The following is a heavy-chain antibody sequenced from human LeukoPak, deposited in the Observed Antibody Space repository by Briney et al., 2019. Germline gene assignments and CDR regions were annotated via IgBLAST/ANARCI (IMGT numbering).Heavy chain of an antibody. J-gene: IGHJ4*02. CDR1: GGSISNYY. CDR2: IYYSGST. D-gene: IGHD2-21*02. CDR3: ARDGEYCGGDCYSGLSN. Sequence: SETLSLTXTVSGGSISNYYWSWIRQSPEKGLEWIGYIYYSGSTNYNPSLKSRVTISLDMSKNQFSLKLTSVTPADTAVYYCARDGEYCGGDCYSGLSNWGQGTLVTVSS. V-gene: IGHV4-59*01.